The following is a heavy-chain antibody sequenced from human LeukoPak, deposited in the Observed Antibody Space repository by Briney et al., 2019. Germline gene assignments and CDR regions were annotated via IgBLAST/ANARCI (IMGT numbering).Heavy chain of an antibody. CDR1: GGSISSYY. CDR3: ARSSGWSFFDC. J-gene: IGHJ4*02. D-gene: IGHD6-19*01. CDR2: INYSGNT. Sequence: SETLSLTCTVSGGSISSYYWSWIRQTPGKGLEWIGCINYSGNTDYSPSLKSRLTISVDTSKNQFSLRLRSVTAADTAVYYCARSSGWSFFDCWGQGSLVTVSS. V-gene: IGHV4-59*01.